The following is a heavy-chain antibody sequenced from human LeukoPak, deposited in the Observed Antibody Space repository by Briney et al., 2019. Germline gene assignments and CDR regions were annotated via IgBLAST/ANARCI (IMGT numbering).Heavy chain of an antibody. V-gene: IGHV3-73*01. J-gene: IGHJ6*02. CDR2: IRSKANSYAT. CDR3: TRHEEVVVAARGAYYYYGMDV. Sequence: GGSLRLSCAASGFTFSSYGMHWVRQASGKGLEWVGRIRSKANSYATAYAASVKGRFTISRDDSKNTAYLQMNSLKTEDTAVYYCTRHEEVVVAARGAYYYYGMDVWGQGTTVTVSS. D-gene: IGHD2-15*01. CDR1: GFTFSSYG.